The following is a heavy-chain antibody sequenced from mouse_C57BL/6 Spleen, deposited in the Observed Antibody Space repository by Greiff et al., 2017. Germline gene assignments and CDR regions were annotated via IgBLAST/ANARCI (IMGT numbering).Heavy chain of an antibody. Sequence: EVQVVESEGGLVQPGSSMKLSCTASGFTFSDYYMAWVRQVPEKGLEWVANINYDGSSTYYLDSLKSRFIISRDNAKNTLYLQMSSLKSEDTATYYCARGYSNYWYYGVWGTGTTVTVA. J-gene: IGHJ1*03. CDR2: INYDGSST. V-gene: IGHV5-16*01. CDR1: GFTFSDYY. CDR3: ARGYSNYWYYGV. D-gene: IGHD2-5*01.